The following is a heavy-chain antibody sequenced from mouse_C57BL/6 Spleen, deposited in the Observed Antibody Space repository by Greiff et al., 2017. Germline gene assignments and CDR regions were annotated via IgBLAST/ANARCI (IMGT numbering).Heavy chain of an antibody. J-gene: IGHJ2*01. D-gene: IGHD1-1*01. V-gene: IGHV3-6*01. CDR1: GYSITSGYY. Sequence: EVKLVESGPGLVKPSQSLSLTCSVTGYSITSGYYWNWLRQFPGNKLEWMGYISYDGSNNYNPSLKNRISITRDTSKNQFFLKLNSVTTEDTATYYCARGGDYCGSSPCFDYWGQGTTLTVSS. CDR2: ISYDGSN. CDR3: ARGGDYCGSSPCFDY.